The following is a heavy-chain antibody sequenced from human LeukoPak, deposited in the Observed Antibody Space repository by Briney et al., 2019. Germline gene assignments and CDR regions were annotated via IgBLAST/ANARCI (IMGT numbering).Heavy chain of an antibody. CDR3: ARDLREWLRSYYSFDY. V-gene: IGHV3-33*01. J-gene: IGHJ4*02. D-gene: IGHD5-12*01. CDR2: IWYDGSNK. Sequence: GRSLRLSCAASGFTFSSYGMHWVRQAPGKGLEWVAVIWYDGSNKYYADSVKGRFTISRDNSKNTLYLQMNSLRAEDTAVYYCARDLREWLRSYYSFDYWGQGTLVTVSS. CDR1: GFTFSSYG.